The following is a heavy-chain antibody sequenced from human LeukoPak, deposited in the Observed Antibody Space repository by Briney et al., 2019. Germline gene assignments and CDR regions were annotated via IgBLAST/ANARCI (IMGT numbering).Heavy chain of an antibody. D-gene: IGHD6-13*01. J-gene: IGHJ5*02. V-gene: IGHV3-23*01. Sequence: AESLRLSCAASGFTFSSYAMSWVRQAPGKGLDLVSGTNGSGGSTYYADSVKGRFTISRDNSKNTLYLQMNSLRAEDTAVYYCAKDPLVAAAGPNWFDPWGQGTLVTVSS. CDR2: TNGSGGST. CDR1: GFTFSSYA. CDR3: AKDPLVAAAGPNWFDP.